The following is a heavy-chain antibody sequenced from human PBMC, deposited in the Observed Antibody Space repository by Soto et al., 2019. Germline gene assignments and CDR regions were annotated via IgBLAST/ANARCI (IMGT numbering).Heavy chain of an antibody. J-gene: IGHJ5*01. CDR3: ARTFYYYASSSYPDS. D-gene: IGHD3-22*01. CDR1: GGSISSSSYY. Sequence: SETLSLTCTVSGGSISSSSYYWGWIRQPPGKGLEWIGSIYYSGSTYYNPSLKSRFTISVDTSKNQFSLKLSSVSAADTAVYYCARTFYYYASSSYPDSRAQGTLVPVSS. CDR2: IYYSGST. V-gene: IGHV4-39*01.